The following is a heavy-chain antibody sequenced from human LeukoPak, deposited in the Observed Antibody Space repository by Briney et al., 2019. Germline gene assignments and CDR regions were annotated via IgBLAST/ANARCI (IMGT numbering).Heavy chain of an antibody. CDR3: AKEKGGSIYNDGHLDC. V-gene: IGHV3-30*02. Sequence: GGSLRLSCAASGFTFSSYGMHGVRQAPGKGLEWVAFIRYYWRNQLYAESVKGRFTISRDNSNNTLYLQMNSLRAEDTAVYYCAKEKGGSIYNDGHLDCWGQGALVTVSS. J-gene: IGHJ4*02. CDR1: GFTFSSYG. CDR2: IRYYWRNQ. D-gene: IGHD5-18*01.